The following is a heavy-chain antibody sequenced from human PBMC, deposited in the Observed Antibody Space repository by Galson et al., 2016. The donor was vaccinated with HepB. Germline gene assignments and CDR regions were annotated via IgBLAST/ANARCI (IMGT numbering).Heavy chain of an antibody. CDR2: IYRGGTT. CDR3: VRGVYGDHGWFDY. D-gene: IGHD4-17*01. Sequence: SLRLSCAASGFTVSNNYMTWVRQAPGKGLEYVSVIYRGGTTYYADSVKGRFTTSRDNSQNSLFLQMNTLRAEDTAVYCCVRGVYGDHGWFDYWGQGTLVTVSS. CDR1: GFTVSNNY. V-gene: IGHV3-66*02. J-gene: IGHJ4*02.